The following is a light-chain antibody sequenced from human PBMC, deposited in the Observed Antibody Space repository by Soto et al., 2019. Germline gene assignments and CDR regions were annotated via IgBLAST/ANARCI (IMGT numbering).Light chain of an antibody. CDR3: CSYAGSSTLV. V-gene: IGLV2-23*01. Sequence: QSALTQPASVSGSPGQSITISCTGTSSGVGSYNLVSWYQQHPGKAPKLMIYEGSKRPSGVSNRFSGSKSGNTASLTISGLQAEDEADYYCCSYAGSSTLVFGGVTKLTVL. CDR1: SSGVGSYNL. J-gene: IGLJ2*01. CDR2: EGS.